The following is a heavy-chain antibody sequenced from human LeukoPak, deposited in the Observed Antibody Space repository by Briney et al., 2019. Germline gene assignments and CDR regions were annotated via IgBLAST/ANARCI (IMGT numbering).Heavy chain of an antibody. J-gene: IGHJ5*02. CDR3: ARKLDSSGWHNWFDP. V-gene: IGHV1-18*01. D-gene: IGHD6-19*01. Sequence: ASVKVSCKASGYTFTSYGISWVRQAPGQGLEWMGWISAYNGNTNYAQKLQGRVTMTTDTSTSTAYMELSSLRSEDTAVYYCARKLDSSGWHNWFDPWGQGTLVTVSS. CDR2: ISAYNGNT. CDR1: GYTFTSYG.